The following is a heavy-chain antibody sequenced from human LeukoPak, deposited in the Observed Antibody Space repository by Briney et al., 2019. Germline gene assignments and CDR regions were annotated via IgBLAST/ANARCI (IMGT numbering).Heavy chain of an antibody. CDR2: IYYSGST. CDR3: ARQYYDILTGYPYYFDY. Sequence: SETLSLTCTVSGGSISNSSYYWGWIRHPPGKGLEWIGAIYYSGSTYFDPSLKSRVTMSVDTSKNQFSLKLTSVTATDTAVYFCARQYYDILTGYPYYFDYWGQGTLVTVSS. V-gene: IGHV4-39*01. J-gene: IGHJ4*02. CDR1: GGSISNSSYY. D-gene: IGHD3-9*01.